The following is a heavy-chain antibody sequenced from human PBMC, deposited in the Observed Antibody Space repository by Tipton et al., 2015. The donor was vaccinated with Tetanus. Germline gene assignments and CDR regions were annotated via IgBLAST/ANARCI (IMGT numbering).Heavy chain of an antibody. CDR2: ISGSGGST. CDR3: AKFPEMATAGGVY. V-gene: IGHV3-23*01. D-gene: IGHD5-24*01. Sequence: SLRLSCAASGFTFSSYAMSWVRQAPGKGLEWVSAISGSGGSTYYADSVKGRFTISRDNSKNTLYLQMNSLRAEDTAVYYCAKFPEMATAGGVYWGQGTLVTVSS. J-gene: IGHJ4*02. CDR1: GFTFSSYA.